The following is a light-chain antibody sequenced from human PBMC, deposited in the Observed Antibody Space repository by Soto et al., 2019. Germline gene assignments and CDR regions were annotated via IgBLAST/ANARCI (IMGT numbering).Light chain of an antibody. CDR1: SSDFDGYNY. J-gene: IGLJ3*02. V-gene: IGLV2-8*01. Sequence: QSALTQPPSASGSPGPSVTISCTGTSSDFDGYNYVSWYQQHPGKSPKLMFYEVSKPPSGVPDCFAGSKSGNTASLTVSGLQAEDEADYYCSAYAGSTLRVFGGGTKLTVL. CDR3: SAYAGSTLRV. CDR2: EVS.